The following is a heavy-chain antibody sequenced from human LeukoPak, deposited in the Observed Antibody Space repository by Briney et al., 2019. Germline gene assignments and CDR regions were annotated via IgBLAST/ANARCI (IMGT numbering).Heavy chain of an antibody. CDR3: ARAAVVDDAFDI. Sequence: XTXSGGSISSXXXXWGWIXQPPXXXLXXIGYIYHSGSTYYNPSLKSRVTISVDRSKDQFSLKLSSVTAADTAVYYCARAAVVDDAFDIWGQGTMVTVSS. D-gene: IGHD4-23*01. V-gene: IGHV4-30-2*01. J-gene: IGHJ3*02. CDR2: IYHSGST. CDR1: GGSISSXXXX.